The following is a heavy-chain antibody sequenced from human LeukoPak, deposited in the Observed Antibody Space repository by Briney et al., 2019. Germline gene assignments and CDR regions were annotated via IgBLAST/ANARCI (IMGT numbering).Heavy chain of an antibody. CDR3: AKDGRLGELSLTGFDY. CDR2: ISGSGGST. D-gene: IGHD3-16*02. Sequence: PGGSLRLSCAASGFTFSSYAMSWVRQAPGKGLEWVSAISGSGGSTYYADSVKGRFTISRDNSKNTLYLQMNSLRAEDTAVYYCAKDGRLGELSLTGFDYWGQGTLVTVSS. J-gene: IGHJ4*02. CDR1: GFTFSSYA. V-gene: IGHV3-23*01.